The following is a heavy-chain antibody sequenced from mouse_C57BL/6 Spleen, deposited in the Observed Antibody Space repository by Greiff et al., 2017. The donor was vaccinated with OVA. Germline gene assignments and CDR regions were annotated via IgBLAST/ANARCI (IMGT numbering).Heavy chain of an antibody. CDR1: GYTFTDYN. Sequence: EVQGVESGPELVKPGASVKMSCKASGYTFTDYNMHWVKQSHGKSLEWIGYINPNNGGTSYNQKFKGKATLTVNKSSSTAYMERRSLTSEDSAVYDCARTTVVATGFDYWGKGTTLTGSS. V-gene: IGHV1-22*01. J-gene: IGHJ2*01. CDR3: ARTTVVATGFDY. D-gene: IGHD1-1*01. CDR2: INPNNGGT.